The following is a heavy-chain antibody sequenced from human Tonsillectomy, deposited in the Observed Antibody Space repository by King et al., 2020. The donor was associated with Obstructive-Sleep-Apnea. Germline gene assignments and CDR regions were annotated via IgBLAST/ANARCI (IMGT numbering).Heavy chain of an antibody. Sequence: VQLVESGGGLVKPGGSLRLSCAASGFTFSEYYMSWIRQAPGKGLGWGSYISSGGDTIYYGDSVKVRFTISRDDAKNSLYLQMNSLRAEDTAVYYCAKGSGSLLYYYYGMDVWGQGTTVTVSS. CDR3: AKGSGSLLYYYYGMDV. CDR1: GFTFSEYY. J-gene: IGHJ6*02. CDR2: ISSGGDTI. V-gene: IGHV3-11*01. D-gene: IGHD3-10*01.